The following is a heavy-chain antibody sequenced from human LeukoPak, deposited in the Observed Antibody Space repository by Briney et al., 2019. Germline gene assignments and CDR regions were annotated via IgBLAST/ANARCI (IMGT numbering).Heavy chain of an antibody. V-gene: IGHV4-61*08. Sequence: SETLSLTCAVSGASISGSGYYLGWIRQSPGKGLEWIGYIYYTGNTNYNPSLKSRVIISVDTSKNQFSLKLSSVTAADTAVYYCARDRLQLQSWGQGTLVTVSS. CDR3: ARDRLQLQS. J-gene: IGHJ5*02. D-gene: IGHD5-24*01. CDR2: IYYTGNT. CDR1: GASISGSGYY.